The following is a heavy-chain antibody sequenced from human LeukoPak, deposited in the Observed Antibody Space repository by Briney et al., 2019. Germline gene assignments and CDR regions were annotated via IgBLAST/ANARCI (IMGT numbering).Heavy chain of an antibody. Sequence: ASVKVSCKSSGYTFTTYGITWVRQAPGQGLEWMGWISTYNGNTNYAQKLQGRVTMTTDTSTSTVYMELRSLRSDDTAMYYCARDRMDTGTYFDYWGQGTLVTVSS. D-gene: IGHD5-18*01. V-gene: IGHV1-18*01. J-gene: IGHJ4*02. CDR3: ARDRMDTGTYFDY. CDR1: GYTFTTYG. CDR2: ISTYNGNT.